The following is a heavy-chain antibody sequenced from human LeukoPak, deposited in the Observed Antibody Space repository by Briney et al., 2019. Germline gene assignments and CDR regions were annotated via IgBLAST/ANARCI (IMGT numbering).Heavy chain of an antibody. Sequence: GGSLRLSCAASGFTFSSYWMSWVRQAPGKGLEWVANIKQDGTEKYYVDSVRGRFTVSRDNAKNSLYLQMNSLRAEDTAVYYCATPSGYSSDWYPLDHWGQRTLVTVSS. CDR3: ATPSGYSSDWYPLDH. CDR2: IKQDGTEK. CDR1: GFTFSSYW. J-gene: IGHJ4*02. D-gene: IGHD6-19*01. V-gene: IGHV3-7*01.